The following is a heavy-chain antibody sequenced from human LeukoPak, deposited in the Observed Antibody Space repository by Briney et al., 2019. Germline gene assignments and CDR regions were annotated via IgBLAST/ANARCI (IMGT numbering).Heavy chain of an antibody. J-gene: IGHJ3*01. CDR1: GFTFNNYA. V-gene: IGHV3-23*01. Sequence: GGSLRLSCAASGFTFNNYAMMWVRQAQGQGLEWVSAITGGGRTYYADSVKGRFTISRDNSKNTLYLQMNSLRAEDAALYFCARDPNGDYIGAFDFLGQGTVLTVSS. CDR3: ARDPNGDYIGAFDF. D-gene: IGHD4-17*01. CDR2: ITGGGRT.